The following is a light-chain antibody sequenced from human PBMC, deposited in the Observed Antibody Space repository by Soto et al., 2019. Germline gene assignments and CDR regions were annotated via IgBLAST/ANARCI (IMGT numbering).Light chain of an antibody. CDR3: QQYDTSPRT. Sequence: EIVLTQSPGTLSLSPGERATLSCRASQSVSSNYLAWYQQKRGQAPRLLIYGASSRATGIPTRFSGSGSGTDFNLTIRRREPEDFAVYYCQQYDTSPRTFGQGTKVEI. CDR2: GAS. V-gene: IGKV3-20*01. CDR1: QSVSSNY. J-gene: IGKJ1*01.